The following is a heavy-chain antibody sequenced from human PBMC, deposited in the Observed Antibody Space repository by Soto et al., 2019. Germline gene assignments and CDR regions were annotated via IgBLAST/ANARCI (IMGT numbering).Heavy chain of an antibody. Sequence: EVQLLESGGGLVQPGGSLRLSCAASGFTFSSYAMSWVRQAPGKGLVWVSSISGRGGNTYYADSVKGRFTISRDNSKNTLYLQMNSLRVEDTAVYYCAKERTVTTADFDYWGQGTLVTVSS. CDR3: AKERTVTTADFDY. CDR2: ISGRGGNT. V-gene: IGHV3-23*01. CDR1: GFTFSSYA. D-gene: IGHD4-4*01. J-gene: IGHJ4*02.